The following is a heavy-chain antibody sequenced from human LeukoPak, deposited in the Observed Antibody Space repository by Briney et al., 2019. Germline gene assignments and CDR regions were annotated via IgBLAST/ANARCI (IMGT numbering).Heavy chain of an antibody. Sequence: SETLSLTCTVSDGSISSYYWSWIRQPAGKGLEWIGRIFSTGSTNYNPSLKSRVTMSVDTSKNQLSLKMSSVTAADTAVYFCARDISAAGMFDSWGQGTLVIVSS. CDR3: ARDISAAGMFDS. CDR1: DGSISSYY. V-gene: IGHV4-4*07. CDR2: IFSTGST. D-gene: IGHD6-13*01. J-gene: IGHJ4*02.